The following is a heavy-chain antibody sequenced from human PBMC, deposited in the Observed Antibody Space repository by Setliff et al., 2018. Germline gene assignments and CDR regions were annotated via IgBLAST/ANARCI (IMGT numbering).Heavy chain of an antibody. D-gene: IGHD3-3*01. CDR2: INYSGRN. J-gene: IGHJ6*03. CDR3: ARQKYWSGYYGEGYYYYMDV. Sequence: SETLSLTCNVSGGSFSTSSDYWGWIRQPPGKGLEWIGSINYSGRNYYNPSLKSRVTIFADTSKNQFSLPLNSVTAADTALYYCARQKYWSGYYGEGYYYYMDVWGKGTTVTV. CDR1: GGSFSTSSDY. V-gene: IGHV4-39*01.